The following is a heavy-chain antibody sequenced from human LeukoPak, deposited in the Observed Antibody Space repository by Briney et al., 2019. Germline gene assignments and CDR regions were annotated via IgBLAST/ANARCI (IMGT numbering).Heavy chain of an antibody. CDR2: MNPNSGNT. J-gene: IGHJ3*02. D-gene: IGHD3-22*01. CDR1: GYTFTSYD. Sequence: ASVKVSCKASGYTFTSYDINWVRQATGQGVEWMGWMNPNSGNTGYAQKFQGRVTMTRNTSISTAYMELSSLRSEDTAVYYCARLPYYYDSSGYYTGAFDIWGQGTMVTVSS. CDR3: ARLPYYYDSSGYYTGAFDI. V-gene: IGHV1-8*01.